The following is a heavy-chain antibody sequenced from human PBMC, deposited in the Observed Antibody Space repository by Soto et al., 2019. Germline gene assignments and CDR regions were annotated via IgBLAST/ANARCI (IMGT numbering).Heavy chain of an antibody. Sequence: GVSLRLSCAASGFTFSSYAMSWVRQAPGKGLEWVSAISGSGGTTYYADSVKGRFTISRDNSKNTLYLQMNSLRADDTAVYYCAKDRNDFWSRTTGGFDNWGQGTLVTVSP. D-gene: IGHD3-3*01. CDR2: ISGSGGTT. CDR1: GFTFSSYA. CDR3: AKDRNDFWSRTTGGFDN. V-gene: IGHV3-23*01. J-gene: IGHJ4*02.